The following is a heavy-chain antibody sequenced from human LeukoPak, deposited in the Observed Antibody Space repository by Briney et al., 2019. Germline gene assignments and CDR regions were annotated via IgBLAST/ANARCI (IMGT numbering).Heavy chain of an antibody. CDR3: ARLLEHYYFDASGYYDDDY. Sequence: GASVTVSCTASGYTFTGFYMHWVRQAPGQGLEWMGWIDPNIGTTKYSQKFQGRVTMTRDTSISEVYMELSRLRSDDTAVYYCARLLEHYYFDASGYYDDDYWGQGTPIIVSS. D-gene: IGHD3-22*01. CDR1: GYTFTGFY. J-gene: IGHJ4*02. V-gene: IGHV1-2*02. CDR2: IDPNIGTT.